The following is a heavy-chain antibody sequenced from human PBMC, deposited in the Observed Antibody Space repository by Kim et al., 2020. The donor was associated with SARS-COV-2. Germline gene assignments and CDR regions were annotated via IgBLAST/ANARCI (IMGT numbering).Heavy chain of an antibody. CDR3: ARDYNFWSGYYIYGMDV. Sequence: GEGRFPISRDNAKSSLYLQMNSLRDEDTAVYYCARDYNFWSGYYIYGMDVWGQGTTVTVSS. J-gene: IGHJ6*02. D-gene: IGHD3-3*01. V-gene: IGHV3-48*02.